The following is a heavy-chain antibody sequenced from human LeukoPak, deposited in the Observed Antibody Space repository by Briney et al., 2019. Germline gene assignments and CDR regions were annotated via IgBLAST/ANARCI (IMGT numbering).Heavy chain of an antibody. J-gene: IGHJ4*02. V-gene: IGHV4-34*01. CDR2: INHSGST. Sequence: SETLSLTCAVYGGSFSGYYWSWIRQPPGKGLGWIGEINHSGSTNYNPSLKSRVTISVDTSKNQFSLKLSSVTAADTAVYYCAMGGQAQNYWGQGTLVTVSS. CDR3: AMGGQAQNY. CDR1: GGSFSGYY.